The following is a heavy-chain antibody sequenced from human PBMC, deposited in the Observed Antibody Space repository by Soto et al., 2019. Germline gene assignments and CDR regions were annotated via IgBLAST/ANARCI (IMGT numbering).Heavy chain of an antibody. CDR3: ATFPPSMVRGVGLFDY. D-gene: IGHD3-10*01. V-gene: IGHV1-24*01. Sequence: ASVKVSCKVSGYTLTELSMHWVRQAPGKGLEWMGGFDPEDGETIYAQKFQGRVTMTEDTSTDTAYMELSSLRSEDTAVYYCATFPPSMVRGVGLFDYWGQGTLVTVSS. CDR2: FDPEDGET. CDR1: GYTLTELS. J-gene: IGHJ4*02.